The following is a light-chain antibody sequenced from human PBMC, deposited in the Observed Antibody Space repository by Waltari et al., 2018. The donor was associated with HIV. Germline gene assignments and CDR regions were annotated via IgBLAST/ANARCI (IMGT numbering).Light chain of an antibody. CDR1: QSVSSN. V-gene: IGKV3-15*01. CDR2: GAS. J-gene: IGKJ3*01. CDR3: QQYNDWPLIVT. Sequence: EIVMTQPPATLSVSPGERATLSCRASQSVSSNLAWYQQKPGQAHRLLILGASTRATGIPARFSGSGSATEFTLTISSLQSEDFAVYYCQQYNDWPLIVTFGPGTKVDIK.